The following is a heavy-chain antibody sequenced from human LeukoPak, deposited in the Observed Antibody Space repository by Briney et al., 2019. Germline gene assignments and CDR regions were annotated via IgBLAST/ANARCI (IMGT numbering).Heavy chain of an antibody. J-gene: IGHJ4*02. D-gene: IGHD6-13*01. CDR3: AKDLSSSWFEGLDN. CDR2: IKEDGSET. V-gene: IGHV3-7*01. Sequence: TGGSLRLSCAASGFTFSTYWMSWVRQAPGKGLEWVANIKEDGSETYYVDSLRGRFTISRDNVKNSLYLQINSLRAEDTAVYYCAKDLSSSWFEGLDNWGQGTLVTVSS. CDR1: GFTFSTYW.